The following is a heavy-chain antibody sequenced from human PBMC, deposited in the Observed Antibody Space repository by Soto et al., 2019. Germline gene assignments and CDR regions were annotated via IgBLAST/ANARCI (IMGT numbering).Heavy chain of an antibody. CDR2: IYYSGST. J-gene: IGHJ4*02. CDR1: GGSISSSSFY. D-gene: IGHD3-10*01. CDR3: ARAYRVTMVRGAREFYF. Sequence: SGTPSPPCTVSGGSISSSSFYWGWVRPPPGKGLEWIGSIYYSGSTYYNPSLKSRVTISVDTSKNQFSLKLSSVTAADTAVYYCARAYRVTMVRGAREFYFWGQGTLVTVSS. V-gene: IGHV4-39*01.